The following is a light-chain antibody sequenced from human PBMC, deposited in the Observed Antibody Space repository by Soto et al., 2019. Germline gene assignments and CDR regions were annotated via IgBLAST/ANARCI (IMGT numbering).Light chain of an antibody. CDR3: QQYGSSPPYT. CDR2: AAS. Sequence: EIALTQSPGTLSLSPGERATLSCRASQSVSNIYFAWYQQKPGQAPSLLIYAASRRATGIPDRFSGSGSGTDFALPISRLEPEDFAVYYCQQYGSSPPYTFGQGTKLEIK. CDR1: QSVSNIY. J-gene: IGKJ2*01. V-gene: IGKV3-20*01.